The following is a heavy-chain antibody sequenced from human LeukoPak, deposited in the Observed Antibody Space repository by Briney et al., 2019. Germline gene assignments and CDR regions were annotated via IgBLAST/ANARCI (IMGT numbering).Heavy chain of an antibody. Sequence: GGSLRLSCAASGFTFSNAWMSWVRQAPGKGLEWVGRIKSKTDGGTTDYAAPVKGRFTISRDDSKNTLYLQMNSLKTEDTAVYYCTTAIRSGSYHRVDYWGQGTLVTVSS. J-gene: IGHJ4*02. CDR1: GFTFSNAW. CDR2: IKSKTDGGTT. D-gene: IGHD1-26*01. CDR3: TTAIRSGSYHRVDY. V-gene: IGHV3-15*01.